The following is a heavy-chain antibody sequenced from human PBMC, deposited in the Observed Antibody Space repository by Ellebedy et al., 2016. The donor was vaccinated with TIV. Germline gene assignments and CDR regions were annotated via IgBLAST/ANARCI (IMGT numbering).Heavy chain of an antibody. CDR2: INPSGGST. V-gene: IGHV1-46*01. CDR1: GCTFSSYA. D-gene: IGHD4-17*01. J-gene: IGHJ4*02. CDR3: ARVTTVTTPDY. Sequence: AASVKVSCKASGCTFSSYAISWVRQAPGQGLEWMGIINPSGGSTSYAQKFQGRVTMTRDTSTSTVYMEPSSLRSEDTAVYYCARVTTVTTPDYWGQGTLVTVSS.